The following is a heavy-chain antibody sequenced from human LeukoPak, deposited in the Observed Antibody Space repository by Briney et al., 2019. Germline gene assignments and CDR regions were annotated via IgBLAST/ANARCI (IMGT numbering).Heavy chain of an antibody. D-gene: IGHD4/OR15-4a*01. CDR1: GGSISSCY. CDR2: IFDSGDT. CDR3: TRRLSNGATLNYFDY. J-gene: IGHJ4*02. Sequence: PSETLSLTCTVSGGSISSCYWSWLRQTPGKGLEWIGNIFDSGDTNYNPSLQSRVTISVDTSKKQFSLKLRSVTAADTAVYYCTRRLSNGATLNYFDYWGQGTLVTVSS. V-gene: IGHV4-59*08.